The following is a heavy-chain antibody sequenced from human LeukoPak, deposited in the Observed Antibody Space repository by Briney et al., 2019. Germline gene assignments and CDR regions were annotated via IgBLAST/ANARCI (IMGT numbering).Heavy chain of an antibody. J-gene: IGHJ6*04. V-gene: IGHV3-11*04. D-gene: IGHD3-10*02. Sequence: LSLTCTDSGGSISSSSYYWGWIRQPPGKGLEWVSYISSSGSTIYYADSVKGRFTISRDNAKNSLYLQMNSLRAEDTAVYYCAELGITMIGGVWGKGTTVTISS. CDR3: AELGITMIGGV. CDR2: ISSSGSTI. CDR1: GGSISSSSYY.